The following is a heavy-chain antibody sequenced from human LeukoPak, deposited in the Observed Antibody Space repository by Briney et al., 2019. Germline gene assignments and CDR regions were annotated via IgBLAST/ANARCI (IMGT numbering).Heavy chain of an antibody. V-gene: IGHV3-48*03. J-gene: IGHJ4*02. CDR2: VSSSGSTI. Sequence: GGSLRLSCAASGFTFSSYEMNWVRQAPGKGLDWVSYVSSSGSTIYYADSVKGRFTISRDNAKNSLYLQMNSLRAEDTSVYYCARYRGGYSSGWYYFDYWGQGTLVTVSS. CDR1: GFTFSSYE. CDR3: ARYRGGYSSGWYYFDY. D-gene: IGHD6-19*01.